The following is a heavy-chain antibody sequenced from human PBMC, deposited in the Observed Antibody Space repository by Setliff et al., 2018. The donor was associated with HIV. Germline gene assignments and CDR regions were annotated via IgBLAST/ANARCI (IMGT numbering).Heavy chain of an antibody. V-gene: IGHV4-39*07. CDR2: IYYSGST. CDR1: GGSISSSSYY. D-gene: IGHD1-26*01. CDR3: ARDASQGAFDAFDI. Sequence: KTSETLSLTCTVSGGSISSSSYYWGWIRQPPGKGLEWIGSIYYSGSTYYNPSLKSRVTISVDTSKNQFSLKLSSVTAADTAVYYCARDASQGAFDAFDIWGQGTMVTVSS. J-gene: IGHJ3*02.